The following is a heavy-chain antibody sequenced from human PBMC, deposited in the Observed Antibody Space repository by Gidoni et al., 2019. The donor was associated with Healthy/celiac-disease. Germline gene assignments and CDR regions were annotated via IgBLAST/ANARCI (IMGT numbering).Heavy chain of an antibody. Sequence: EVQLLESGGGLVQPGGSLRLSCAPSGFTFSSYPMCGVRQTPGKGLEWVSAISGSGGSTYYADSVKGRFTISRDNSKNTLYLQMNSLRADDTAVYYCAKHSRYDFWSGYGVSCGMDVWGQGTTVTVSS. J-gene: IGHJ6*02. V-gene: IGHV3-23*01. CDR2: ISGSGGST. D-gene: IGHD3-3*01. CDR3: AKHSRYDFWSGYGVSCGMDV. CDR1: GFTFSSYP.